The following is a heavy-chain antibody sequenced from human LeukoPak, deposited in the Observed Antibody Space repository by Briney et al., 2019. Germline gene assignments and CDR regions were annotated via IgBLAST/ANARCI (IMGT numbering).Heavy chain of an antibody. CDR1: GFNFTRSA. CDR2: IVVGSGTT. V-gene: IGHV1-58*01. Sequence: SVKVSCKASGFNFTRSAVQWVRQARGQRLEWIGWIVVGSGTTNYAQRFQERVTITRDMSTSTAYMELSSLRSEDTAVYYCVAERGTMGWFDPWGQGTLVTVSS. J-gene: IGHJ5*02. D-gene: IGHD1-1*01. CDR3: VAERGTMGWFDP.